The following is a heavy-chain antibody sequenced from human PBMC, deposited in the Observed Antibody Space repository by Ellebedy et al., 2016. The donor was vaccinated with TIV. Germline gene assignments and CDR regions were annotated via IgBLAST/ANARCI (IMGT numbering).Heavy chain of an antibody. V-gene: IGHV3-23*01. Sequence: PGGSLRLSCAASGFTFSSYAMSWVRQAPGKGLESVSVISGSGGSTYYADSVKGRFTISRDNSKNTLYLQMKSLRAEDTAVYYCAKGLADFWSGYYPPLTYGMDVWGQGTTVTVSS. J-gene: IGHJ6*02. CDR1: GFTFSSYA. CDR3: AKGLADFWSGYYPPLTYGMDV. CDR2: ISGSGGST. D-gene: IGHD3-3*01.